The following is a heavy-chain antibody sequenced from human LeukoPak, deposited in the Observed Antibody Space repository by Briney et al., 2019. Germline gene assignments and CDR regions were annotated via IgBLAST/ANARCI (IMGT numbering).Heavy chain of an antibody. CDR1: GGSFRSDSYY. CDR3: ARENPSGYYNRPIDY. J-gene: IGHJ4*02. V-gene: IGHV4-61*01. Sequence: SETLSLTCTVSGGSFRSDSYYWSWIRQPPGTGLEWIGDIYYSGSIKYNPSLKSRVTMSVDTSKNQFSLKLSSVTAADTAIYYCARENPSGYYNRPIDYWGQGTLVTVSS. D-gene: IGHD3-22*01. CDR2: IYYSGSI.